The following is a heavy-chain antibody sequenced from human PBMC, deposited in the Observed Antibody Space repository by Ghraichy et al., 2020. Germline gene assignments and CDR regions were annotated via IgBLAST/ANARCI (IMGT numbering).Heavy chain of an antibody. Sequence: SETLSLTCAVYGGSFSGYYWSWIRQPPGPGLEWIGEINHSGSTNYNPSLKSRVTISVDTSKNQFSLKLSSVTAADTAVYYCARGRSKPGYSYGYGANFDYWGQGTLVTVSS. CDR2: INHSGST. CDR3: ARGRSKPGYSYGYGANFDY. D-gene: IGHD5-18*01. V-gene: IGHV4-34*01. CDR1: GGSFSGYY. J-gene: IGHJ4*02.